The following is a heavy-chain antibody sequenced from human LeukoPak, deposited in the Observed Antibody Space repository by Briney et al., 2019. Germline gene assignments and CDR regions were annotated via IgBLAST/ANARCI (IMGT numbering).Heavy chain of an antibody. CDR3: AELGITMIGGV. CDR1: GFTFSSYE. D-gene: IGHD3-10*02. V-gene: IGHV3-48*03. CDR2: ISSDGSTI. J-gene: IGHJ6*04. Sequence: PGGSLRLSCAASGFTFSSYEMNWVRQAPGRGLEWVSYISSDGSTIYYAGSVTGRFTISRDNAKNSLYLQMNSLRAEDTAVYYCAELGITMIGGVWGKGTTVTISS.